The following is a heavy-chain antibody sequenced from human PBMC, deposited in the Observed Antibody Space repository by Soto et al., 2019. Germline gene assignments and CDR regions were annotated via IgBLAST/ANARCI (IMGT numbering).Heavy chain of an antibody. Sequence: ASVKVSCQASGYTFSTYEINWVRRAAGQGLEWMGRMNPDNGNTGYAQKFQDRVTMTRNTSISTAYMELSSLRSDDAAVYYCARGPRESGEWLLFGYWGQGALVTVSS. D-gene: IGHD3-3*01. CDR3: ARGPRESGEWLLFGY. J-gene: IGHJ4*02. CDR2: MNPDNGNT. CDR1: GYTFSTYE. V-gene: IGHV1-8*01.